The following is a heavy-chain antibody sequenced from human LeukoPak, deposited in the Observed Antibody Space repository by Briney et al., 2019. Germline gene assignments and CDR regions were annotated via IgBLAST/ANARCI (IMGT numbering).Heavy chain of an antibody. Sequence: GGSLRLSCAASGFAFSSFAMHWVRQAPGKGLEWVSLISYDGIIEDYSDSVKGRFTISRDNSKNTLYLQMNSLRAEDTAVYYCARDRAHDYGDYEYFQHWGQGTLVTVSS. CDR2: ISYDGIIE. CDR3: ARDRAHDYGDYEYFQH. D-gene: IGHD4-17*01. V-gene: IGHV3-30*04. J-gene: IGHJ1*01. CDR1: GFAFSSFA.